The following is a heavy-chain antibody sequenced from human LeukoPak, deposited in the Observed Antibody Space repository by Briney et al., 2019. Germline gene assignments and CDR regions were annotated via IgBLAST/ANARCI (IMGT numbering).Heavy chain of an antibody. Sequence: SVRVSCKASGGTLSSYAISWVRQAPGQGLEWMGGIIPIFGTANYAQKFQGRVTITTDESTSTAYMERSSLRSEDTAVYYCAQYYYDSSGYYPGYFQHWGQGTLVTVSS. CDR3: AQYYYDSSGYYPGYFQH. CDR2: IIPIFGTA. D-gene: IGHD3-22*01. J-gene: IGHJ1*01. CDR1: GGTLSSYA. V-gene: IGHV1-69*05.